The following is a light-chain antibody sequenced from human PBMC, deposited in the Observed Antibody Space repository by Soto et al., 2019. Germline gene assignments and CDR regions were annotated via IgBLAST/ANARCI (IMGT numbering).Light chain of an antibody. CDR1: QNINSN. Sequence: VMTQSPATLSLSPGERATLSCRASQNINSNLAWYQQKPGQAPRLFMFRASSRATGVPDRFSGVGSGTEFNLTISSLQSEDFAVYYCQQYNNWARATFGGGTRVETK. J-gene: IGKJ4*01. V-gene: IGKV3-15*01. CDR3: QQYNNWARAT. CDR2: RAS.